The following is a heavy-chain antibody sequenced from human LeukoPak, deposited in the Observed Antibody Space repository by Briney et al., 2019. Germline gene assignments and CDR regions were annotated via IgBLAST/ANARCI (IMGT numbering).Heavy chain of an antibody. J-gene: IGHJ4*02. V-gene: IGHV4-39*07. Sequence: SQTLSLTCTVSGGSISSSSYYWGWIRQPPGKGLEWIGSIYYSGSTYYNPSLKSRVTISVDTSKNQFSLKLSSVTAADTAVYYCARGPEQWLAQRFDYWGQGTLVTVSS. CDR3: ARGPEQWLAQRFDY. CDR1: GGSISSSSYY. D-gene: IGHD6-19*01. CDR2: IYYSGST.